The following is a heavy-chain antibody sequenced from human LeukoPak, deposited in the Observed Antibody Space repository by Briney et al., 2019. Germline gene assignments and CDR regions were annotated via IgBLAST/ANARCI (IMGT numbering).Heavy chain of an antibody. J-gene: IGHJ6*03. Sequence: ASVKVSCKASGGTFSSYAISWVRQAPGQGLEWMGGIIPIFGTANYAQKFQGRVTITTDESTSTAYMELSSLRSEDTAVYYCARGATPYYYYYMDVWGKGTTVTVSS. CDR3: ARGATPYYYYYMDV. CDR2: IIPIFGTA. CDR1: GGTFSSYA. V-gene: IGHV1-69*05.